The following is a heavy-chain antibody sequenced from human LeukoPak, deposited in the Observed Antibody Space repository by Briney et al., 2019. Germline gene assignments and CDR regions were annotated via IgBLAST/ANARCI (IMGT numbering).Heavy chain of an antibody. CDR1: GYSFPNYW. CDR3: ARRKGDGYNSPFDY. D-gene: IGHD5-24*01. J-gene: IGHJ4*02. CDR2: IYPADSDT. Sequence: GESLKISCKGSGYSFPNYWIGWVRQMPGQGLEWMGIIYPADSDTRYSPSFQGQVTISADKSINTAYLQWTSLKAPDTAMYYCARRKGDGYNSPFDYWGQGTLVTVSS. V-gene: IGHV5-51*01.